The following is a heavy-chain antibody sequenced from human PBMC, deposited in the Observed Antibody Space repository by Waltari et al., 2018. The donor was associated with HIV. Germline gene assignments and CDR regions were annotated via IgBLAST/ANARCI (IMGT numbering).Heavy chain of an antibody. Sequence: SLGLSCAASGFTFSRFPMHWVRQVPGKGLEWVATISSDGSNKFCADSLRGRCNISRDNSKNTLYLHMSSLRPEDTSVYYCVKSNNSAWHNFVDWGQGTLVTVSS. CDR3: VKSNNSAWHNFVD. D-gene: IGHD3-22*01. CDR2: ISSDGSNK. J-gene: IGHJ4*02. V-gene: IGHV3-30-3*02. CDR1: GFTFSRFP.